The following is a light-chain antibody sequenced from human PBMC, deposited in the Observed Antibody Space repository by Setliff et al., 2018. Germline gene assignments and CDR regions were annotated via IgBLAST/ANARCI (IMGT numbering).Light chain of an antibody. Sequence: SYELTQPPSVSVAPGQTAKISCGGDDIGSNSVHWYRQKPGQAPMLVIYCDRDRPSGIPERLSGANSGNTATLTITRVEVGDEADYYCQVWDSNNDQVVFGGGTKVTVL. CDR1: DIGSNS. CDR2: CDR. V-gene: IGLV3-21*04. J-gene: IGLJ2*01. CDR3: QVWDSNNDQVV.